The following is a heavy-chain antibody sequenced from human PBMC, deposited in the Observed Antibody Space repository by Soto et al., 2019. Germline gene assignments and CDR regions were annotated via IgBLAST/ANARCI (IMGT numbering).Heavy chain of an antibody. J-gene: IGHJ3*02. Sequence: PWGSLRLSSAASGFNFSSHAISWVRQAPGKGLEWVSAISGSGGSTYYADSVKGRFTISRDNSKNTLYLQMNSLRAEDTAVYYCAKDPWAAAVRDAFDIWGQGTMVTVSS. CDR1: GFNFSSHA. CDR2: ISGSGGST. D-gene: IGHD6-13*01. V-gene: IGHV3-23*01. CDR3: AKDPWAAAVRDAFDI.